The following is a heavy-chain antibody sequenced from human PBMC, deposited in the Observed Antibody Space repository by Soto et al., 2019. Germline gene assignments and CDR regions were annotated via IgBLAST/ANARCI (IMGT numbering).Heavy chain of an antibody. CDR3: ARADFLWFGALLY. D-gene: IGHD3-10*01. J-gene: IGHJ4*02. Sequence: QVQLVQSGAEVKKPGASVKVSCNASGYIFTSYAMHWVRQAPGQRLEWMGWINAGNGNTKYSQKFQGRVTITRDTSASTAYMELSSLRSEDTTVYYCARADFLWFGALLYWGQGTLVTVSS. CDR2: INAGNGNT. V-gene: IGHV1-3*01. CDR1: GYIFTSYA.